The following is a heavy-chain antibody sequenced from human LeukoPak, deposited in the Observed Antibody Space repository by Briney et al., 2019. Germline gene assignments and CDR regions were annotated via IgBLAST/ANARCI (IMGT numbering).Heavy chain of an antibody. CDR1: GGSISSYY. Sequence: SETLSLTCTVSGGSISSYYWTWIRQPPGKGLEWIGYIYDSGSTNYNPSLKSRVTISVDTSKSQFSLKLNSVTAADTAVYYCARRTIGRFGDPRVYFDYWGQGTLVTVSS. V-gene: IGHV4-59*08. D-gene: IGHD3-10*01. J-gene: IGHJ4*02. CDR3: ARRTIGRFGDPRVYFDY. CDR2: IYDSGST.